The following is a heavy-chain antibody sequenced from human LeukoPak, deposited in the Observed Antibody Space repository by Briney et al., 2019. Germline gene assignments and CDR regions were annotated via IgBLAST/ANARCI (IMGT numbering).Heavy chain of an antibody. CDR2: ISFSGGNT. CDR1: VFTFSDSA. D-gene: IGHD3-3*02. Sequence: PGGTLGLSCAAPVFTFSDSAMNWVRQAPGKGLEWVSLISFSGGNTYYADSMKGRFTISRDNYKDTLYLQMNSLRAEDTAMYYCARDIEFSTWGLGTMVTVSS. V-gene: IGHV3-23*01. CDR3: ARDIEFST. J-gene: IGHJ3*01.